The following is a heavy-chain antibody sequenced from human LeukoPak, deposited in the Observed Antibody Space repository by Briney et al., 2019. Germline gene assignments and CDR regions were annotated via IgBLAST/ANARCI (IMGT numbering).Heavy chain of an antibody. V-gene: IGHV3-30-3*01. CDR3: ARGRTTHY. CDR2: ISYDGSNK. J-gene: IGHJ4*02. CDR1: GFTFSSYA. Sequence: GRSLRLSCAASGFTFSSYAMHWVRQAPGKGLEWVAVISYDGSNKYYADSVKGRFTISRDNSKNTLYLQMNSLRAEDTAVYYCARGRTTHYWGQGTLVTVSS. D-gene: IGHD1-14*01.